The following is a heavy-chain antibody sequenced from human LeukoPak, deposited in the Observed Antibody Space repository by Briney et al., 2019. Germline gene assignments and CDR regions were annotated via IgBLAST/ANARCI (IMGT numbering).Heavy chain of an antibody. CDR1: AFTVSSNY. Sequence: GGSLRLSCAASAFTVSSNYMSWVRQAPGKGLEWVSVIYSGGSTYYADSVKGRFTISRDNSKNTLYLQMNSLRAEDTAVYYCAREGVVPAAILGGYYGMDVRGQGTTVTVSS. J-gene: IGHJ6*02. D-gene: IGHD2-2*01. V-gene: IGHV3-53*01. CDR3: AREGVVPAAILGGYYGMDV. CDR2: IYSGGST.